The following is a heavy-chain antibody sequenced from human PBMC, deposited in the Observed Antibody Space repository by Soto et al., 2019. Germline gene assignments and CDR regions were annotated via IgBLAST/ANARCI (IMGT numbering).Heavy chain of an antibody. CDR1: GGTFSSYA. V-gene: IGHV1-69*13. CDR3: ASSPWVRGVTYYYYGMDV. D-gene: IGHD3-10*01. J-gene: IGHJ6*02. CDR2: IIPIFGTA. Sequence: SVKVSCKASGGTFSSYAISWVRQAPGQGLEWMGGIIPIFGTANYAQKFQGRVTITADESTSTAYMELSSLRSEDTAVYYCASSPWVRGVTYYYYGMDVWGQGTTVTVSS.